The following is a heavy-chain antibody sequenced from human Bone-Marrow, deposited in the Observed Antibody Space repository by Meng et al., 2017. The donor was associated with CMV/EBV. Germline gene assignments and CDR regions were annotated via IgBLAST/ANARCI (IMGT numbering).Heavy chain of an antibody. V-gene: IGHV3-30*02. CDR2: IRYDGSNK. D-gene: IGHD2-15*01. CDR3: APDCSGGSCYADY. CDR1: GFTFSSYG. J-gene: IGHJ4*02. Sequence: GESLKISCAASGFTFSSYGMHWVRQAPGKGLEWVAFIRYDGSNKYYADSVKGRFTISRDNSKNTLYLQMNSLRAEDTAVYYCAPDCSGGSCYADYWGQGTLVTVSS.